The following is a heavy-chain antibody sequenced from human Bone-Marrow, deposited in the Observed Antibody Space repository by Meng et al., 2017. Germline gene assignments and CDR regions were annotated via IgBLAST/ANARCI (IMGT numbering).Heavy chain of an antibody. CDR1: GFTFSSYE. Sequence: GESLKISCAASGFTFSSYEMNWVRQAPGKGLEWASYISTSGSTIYYADSVKGRFTISRDNAKNSLYLQMNSLRAEDTAVYYCAREESSGWYAFDIWGQGTMVTVSS. CDR2: ISTSGSTI. J-gene: IGHJ3*02. D-gene: IGHD6-19*01. V-gene: IGHV3-48*03. CDR3: AREESSGWYAFDI.